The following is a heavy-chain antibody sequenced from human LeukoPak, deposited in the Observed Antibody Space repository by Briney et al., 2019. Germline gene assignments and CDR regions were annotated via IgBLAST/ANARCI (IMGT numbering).Heavy chain of an antibody. CDR2: IKQDGSEK. V-gene: IGHV3-7*01. J-gene: IGHJ6*03. CDR3: ARDSDTSYYYYMDV. Sequence: PGGSLRLSCAASGFTFSSYWMSWVRQAPGKGLEWVANIKQDGSEKYYVDSVKGRFTISRDNAKNSLYLQMNSLRAEDTAVYYCARDSDTSYYYYMDVWGKGTTVTVSS. CDR1: GFTFSSYW.